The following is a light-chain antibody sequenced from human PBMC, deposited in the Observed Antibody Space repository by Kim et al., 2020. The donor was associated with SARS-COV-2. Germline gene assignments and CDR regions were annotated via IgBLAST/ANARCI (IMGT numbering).Light chain of an antibody. V-gene: IGKV3-15*01. CDR1: QSVGSN. CDR3: QLYNHWPLT. J-gene: IGKJ1*01. Sequence: EIVMTQSPDTLSVSPGERATLSCRASQSVGSNLAWYQQKPGQSPRLLIYGASTRATGVPDRFGGSGSGTEFTLTISSLKSEDFAIYYCQLYNHWPLTFGQGTKVDIK. CDR2: GAS.